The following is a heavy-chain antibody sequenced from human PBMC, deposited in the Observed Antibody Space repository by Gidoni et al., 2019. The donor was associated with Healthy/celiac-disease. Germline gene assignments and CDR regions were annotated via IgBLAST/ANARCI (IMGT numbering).Heavy chain of an antibody. V-gene: IGHV4-59*01. CDR2: IYYSGST. J-gene: IGHJ6*03. CDR3: AREVRYFDWLSQGVGYYYYYMDV. Sequence: QVQLQESGPGLAKPSETLSLTCTVSGGSISSYSWSWIRQPPGKGLEWIGYIYYSGSTNYNPSLKSRVTISVDTSKNQFSLKLSSVTAADTAAYYCAREVRYFDWLSQGVGYYYYYMDVWGKGTTVTVSS. CDR1: GGSISSYS. D-gene: IGHD3-9*01.